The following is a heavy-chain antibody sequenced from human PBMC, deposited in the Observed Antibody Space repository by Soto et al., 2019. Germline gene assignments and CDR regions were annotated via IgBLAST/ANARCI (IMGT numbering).Heavy chain of an antibody. CDR1: GGSISSSSYY. CDR3: ARRVFSDIDY. CDR2: IYYSGST. Sequence: QLQLQESGPGLVKPSETLSLTCTVSGGSISSSSYYWGWIRQPPGKGLEWIGSIYYSGSTYYDPSLKSRVTISVDTSKNQFALKLSSVTAADTAVYYCARRVFSDIDYWGQGTLVTVSS. D-gene: IGHD3-9*01. V-gene: IGHV4-39*01. J-gene: IGHJ4*02.